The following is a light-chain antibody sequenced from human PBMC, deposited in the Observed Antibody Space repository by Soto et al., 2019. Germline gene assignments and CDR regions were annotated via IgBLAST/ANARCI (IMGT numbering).Light chain of an antibody. CDR2: DVN. CDR3: NSFAGGAHVV. J-gene: IGLJ2*01. V-gene: IGLV2-8*01. Sequence: QSALAQPPSASGSPGQSVTISCTGTSSDIGAYNYVSWYQQYPGKAPKLIIYDVNQRPSRVPDRFSGSKSGNTASLTVSGLQAEDEAVYYCNSFAGGAHVVFGGGTKLTVL. CDR1: SSDIGAYNY.